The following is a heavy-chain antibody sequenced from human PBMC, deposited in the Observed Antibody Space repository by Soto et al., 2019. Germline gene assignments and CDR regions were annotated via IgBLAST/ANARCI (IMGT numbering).Heavy chain of an antibody. V-gene: IGHV1-69*08. CDR3: ARDRQYYYGSWRRWATFY. D-gene: IGHD3-10*01. CDR1: GGTFSSYT. CDR2: IIPILGIA. J-gene: IGHJ4*02. Sequence: QVQLVQSGAEVKKPGSSVKVSCKAYGGTFSSYTISWVRQAPGQGLEWMGRIIPILGIANYAQKFQGSVTITANKSTSTAYMELSSLGSEYTAVYYCARDRQYYYGSWRRWATFYWGQGTLFTVSS.